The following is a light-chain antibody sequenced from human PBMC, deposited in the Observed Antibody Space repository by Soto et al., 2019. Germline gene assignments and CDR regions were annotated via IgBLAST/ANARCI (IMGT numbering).Light chain of an antibody. J-gene: IGLJ1*01. CDR1: SSDVGTYNY. CDR2: DVS. CDR3: KSYAGSNTYV. Sequence: QSALTQPRSVSGSPGQSVTISCTGTSSDVGTYNYVSWYQQHPGKAPKRLIYDVSSRPSGVPDRFSGSKSGNTASLTISGLQAEDEADYFCKSYAGSNTYVFGSGTKVTVL. V-gene: IGLV2-11*01.